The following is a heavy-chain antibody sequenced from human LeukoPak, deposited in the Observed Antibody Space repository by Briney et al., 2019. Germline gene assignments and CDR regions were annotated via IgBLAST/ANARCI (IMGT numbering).Heavy chain of an antibody. CDR2: ISAYNGNT. V-gene: IGHV1-18*01. CDR3: ARVPPEYISSSWYCLDY. Sequence: ASVKVSCKASGYTFTSYGISWVRQAPGQGLEWMGWISAYNGNTNYAQKLQGRVTMITDTSTSTAYMELRSLRSDDTAVYYCARVPPEYISSSWYCLDYWGQGTLVTVSS. J-gene: IGHJ4*02. D-gene: IGHD6-13*01. CDR1: GYTFTSYG.